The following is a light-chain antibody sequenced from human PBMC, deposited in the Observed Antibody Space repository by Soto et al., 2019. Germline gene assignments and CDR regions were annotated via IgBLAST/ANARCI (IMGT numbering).Light chain of an antibody. V-gene: IGKV4-1*01. Sequence: DIVMTQSPDSLAVSLGERATINCKSSQSVLQTPNYKNYLGCYQQKPGQPPRLLIYWASTRESGVPDRFSGSGSGTDFTLTISSLQAEDVAIYYCQQYYTIPPTFGGGTKVDIK. CDR3: QQYYTIPPT. J-gene: IGKJ4*01. CDR1: QSVLQTPNYKNY. CDR2: WAS.